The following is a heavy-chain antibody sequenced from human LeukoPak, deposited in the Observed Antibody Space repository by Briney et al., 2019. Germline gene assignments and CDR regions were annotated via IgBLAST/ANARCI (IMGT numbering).Heavy chain of an antibody. Sequence: GSLRLSCAASGFTFSSYWMHWVRQAPGKGLEWIGYIYYSGSTNYNPSLKSRVTISVDTSKNQFSLKLSSVTAADTAVYYCARARGYCSGGSCYSEFDYWGQGTLVTVSS. CDR3: ARARGYCSGGSCYSEFDY. J-gene: IGHJ4*02. CDR2: IYYSGST. CDR1: GFTFSSYW. V-gene: IGHV4-59*01. D-gene: IGHD2-15*01.